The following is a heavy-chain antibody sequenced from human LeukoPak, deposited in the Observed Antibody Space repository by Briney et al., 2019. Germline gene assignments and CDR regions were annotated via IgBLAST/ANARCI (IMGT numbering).Heavy chain of an antibody. D-gene: IGHD4-17*01. CDR1: GFTFSSYA. V-gene: IGHV3-23*01. J-gene: IGHJ4*02. CDR3: AKDLLIYGDYRARGQY. CDR2: ISTSGDT. Sequence: GGSLRLSCAASGFTFSSYALSWVRQAPGKGLEWVSGISTSGDTYYADSVKGRFTLSRDTSKSTLSLQMNSLRAEDTAVYYCAKDLLIYGDYRARGQYWGQGTLVTVSS.